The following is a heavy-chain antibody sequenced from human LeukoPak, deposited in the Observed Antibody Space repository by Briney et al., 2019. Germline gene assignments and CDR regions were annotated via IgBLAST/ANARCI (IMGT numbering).Heavy chain of an antibody. V-gene: IGHV3-23*01. J-gene: IGHJ4*02. CDR1: GFTFSSYA. CDR2: LSGSGGSS. D-gene: IGHD2-21*02. CDR3: ARQSTAWHVDY. Sequence: GGSLRLSCAASGFTFSSYAMSWVRQAPGKGLEWVSALSGSGGSSYFADSVKGRFTISRDNSKNTLYLQMNSLRAEDTALYYCARQSTAWHVDYWGQGILVTVSA.